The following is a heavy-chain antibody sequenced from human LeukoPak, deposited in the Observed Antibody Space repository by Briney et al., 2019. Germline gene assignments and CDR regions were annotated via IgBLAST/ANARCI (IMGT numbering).Heavy chain of an antibody. D-gene: IGHD6-19*01. V-gene: IGHV3-23*01. CDR2: ISGSGGST. CDR1: GFTFSSYA. J-gene: IGHJ4*02. Sequence: GGSLRLSCAASGFTFSSYAMSWVRQAPGKGLEWVSAISGSGGSTYYADSVKGRFTISRDNSKNTLCLQMNSLRAEDTAVYHCAKGDSSARYHFDYWGQGTLVTVSS. CDR3: AKGDSSARYHFDY.